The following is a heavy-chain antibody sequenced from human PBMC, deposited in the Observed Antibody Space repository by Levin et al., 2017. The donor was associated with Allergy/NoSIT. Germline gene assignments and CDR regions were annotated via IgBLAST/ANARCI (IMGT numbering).Heavy chain of an antibody. CDR2: IKQDGSEK. CDR3: ARGYYDILTGYYHFDY. CDR1: GFTFSSYW. D-gene: IGHD3-9*01. J-gene: IGHJ4*02. Sequence: GGSLRLSCAASGFTFSSYWMSWVRQAPGKGLEWVANIKQDGSEKYYVDSVKGRFTISRDNAKNSLYLQMNSLRAEDTAVYYCARGYYDILTGYYHFDYWGQGTLVTVSS. V-gene: IGHV3-7*04.